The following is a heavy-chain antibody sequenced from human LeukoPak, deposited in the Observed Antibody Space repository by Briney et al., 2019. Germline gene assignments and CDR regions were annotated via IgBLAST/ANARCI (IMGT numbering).Heavy chain of an antibody. D-gene: IGHD5-18*01. V-gene: IGHV3-23*01. CDR1: GFNLNTYA. J-gene: IGHJ4*02. Sequence: GGSLRLSCEVSGFNLNTYAMSWVRQAPGKALEWVSAISNTAGSTYYADSGTGGFSKTRDTSKLTLFPEMDTLRAEDTAVYCCARHSPYSHGDVDSWGQGALVTVSS. CDR2: ISNTAGST. CDR3: ARHSPYSHGDVDS.